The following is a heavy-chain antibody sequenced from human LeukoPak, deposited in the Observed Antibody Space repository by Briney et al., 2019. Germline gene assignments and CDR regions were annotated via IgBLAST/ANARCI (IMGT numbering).Heavy chain of an antibody. CDR3: ARTEPSGTTSH. V-gene: IGHV4-59*01. D-gene: IGHD1-1*01. CDR1: GGSITNYY. Sequence: SETLSLTCTVSGGSITNYYWSWIPQPPGKGLEWIGYIYYSGSTNYNPSLKSRVTLSVDTSRNQFSLSLRSMTAADTAVYYCARTEPSGTTSHWGQGTLVTVSS. J-gene: IGHJ4*02. CDR2: IYYSGST.